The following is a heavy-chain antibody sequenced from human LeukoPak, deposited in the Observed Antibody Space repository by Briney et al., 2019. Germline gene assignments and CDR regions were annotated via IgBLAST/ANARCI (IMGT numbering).Heavy chain of an antibody. CDR1: GFKFNGKW. CDR3: ADPPSDY. Sequence: PGGSLRLSCAASGFKFNGKWMTWVRQAPGKGLEWVANINQDGSQKNYVDSVKGRFTISRDNAKSSLYLEMSGLGAEDTAVYYCADPPSDYWGQGTLVAVSS. CDR2: INQDGSQK. J-gene: IGHJ4*02. V-gene: IGHV3-7*01.